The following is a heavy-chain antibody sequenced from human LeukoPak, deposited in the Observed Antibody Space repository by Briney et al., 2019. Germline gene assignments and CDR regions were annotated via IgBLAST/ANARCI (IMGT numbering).Heavy chain of an antibody. CDR1: GGTFSMHG. CDR3: ARDSLNSGSYSVDYYMDV. Sequence: SVKVSCKASGGTFSMHGISRVRQAPGQGPEWMGRIIPIFGTVNYSQKFQGRVTITTDESTSTAYMELSSLRSEDTAVYYCARDSLNSGSYSVDYYMDVWGKGTTVTVSS. D-gene: IGHD1-26*01. V-gene: IGHV1-69*05. J-gene: IGHJ6*03. CDR2: IIPIFGTV.